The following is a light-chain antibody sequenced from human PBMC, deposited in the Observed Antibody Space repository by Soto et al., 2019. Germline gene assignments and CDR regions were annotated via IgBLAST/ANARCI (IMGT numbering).Light chain of an antibody. J-gene: IGKJ4*01. V-gene: IGKV1-27*01. CDR1: QGISHY. CDR2: AAS. Sequence: DIQMTQSPSSLSASVGDRVTITCRASQGISHYLAWYQQKPGKVPKLLIYAASTLQSGVPSRFSGSGSGTDFTLTISSLQPEDVATYYCQKYSSAPVTFGGGTKVEIK. CDR3: QKYSSAPVT.